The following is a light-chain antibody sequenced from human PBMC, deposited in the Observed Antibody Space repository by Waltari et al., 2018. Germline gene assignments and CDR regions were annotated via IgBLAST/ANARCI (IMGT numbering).Light chain of an antibody. Sequence: DIQMTQSPSSLSASVGDTVTITCRASQNINSWLAWYQQKPGKAPKLLIFQASRIQSGVPSRFTGSGSGTDFTLTINGLQPEDFATYYCLQHNSSPTFGRGTTVEIK. V-gene: IGKV1-12*01. CDR1: QNINSW. CDR3: LQHNSSPT. J-gene: IGKJ2*01. CDR2: QAS.